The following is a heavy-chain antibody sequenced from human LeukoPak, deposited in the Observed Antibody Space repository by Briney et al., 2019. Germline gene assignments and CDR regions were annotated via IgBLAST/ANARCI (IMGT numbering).Heavy chain of an antibody. V-gene: IGHV5-51*01. CDR1: GYSFTNYW. CDR2: IFPADSDT. D-gene: IGHD5-12*01. CDR3: ASPHSGYDY. J-gene: IGHJ4*02. Sequence: GESLKISCKGSGYSFTNYWIGWVRQMPGKGLEWMGIIFPADSDTRYSPSFQGQVTISADKFISTAYLQWGSLKASDTAMYYCASPHSGYDYWGQGTLVTVSS.